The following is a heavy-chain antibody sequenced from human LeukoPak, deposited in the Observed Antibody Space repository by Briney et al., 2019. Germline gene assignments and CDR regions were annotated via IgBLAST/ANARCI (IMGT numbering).Heavy chain of an antibody. CDR1: GYTFTSY. J-gene: IGHJ4*02. V-gene: IGHV1-24*01. Sequence: ASVTVSCKASGYTFTSYDFNWVRQATGQRPEWMGGFDPEDGETIYAQKFQGRVTMTEDTSTDTAYMELSSLRSEDTAVYYCATTRRGDYYDSSGHEDYWGQGTLVTVSS. D-gene: IGHD3-22*01. CDR3: ATTRRGDYYDSSGHEDY. CDR2: FDPEDGET.